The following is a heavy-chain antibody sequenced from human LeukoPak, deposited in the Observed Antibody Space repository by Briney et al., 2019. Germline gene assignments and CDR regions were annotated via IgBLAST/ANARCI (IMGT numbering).Heavy chain of an antibody. V-gene: IGHV3-30*04. Sequence: GGSLRLSCAASGFTFSSYAMHWVRQAPGKGLEWVAVISYDGSNKYYADSVKGRFTISRDNPKNTLYLQMNSLRAEDTAVYYCARDIISLGDGYNYDYWGQGTLVTVSS. D-gene: IGHD5-24*01. CDR2: ISYDGSNK. CDR1: GFTFSSYA. J-gene: IGHJ4*02. CDR3: ARDIISLGDGYNYDY.